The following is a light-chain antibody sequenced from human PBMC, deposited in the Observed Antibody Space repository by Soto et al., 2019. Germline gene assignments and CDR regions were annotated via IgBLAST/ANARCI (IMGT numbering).Light chain of an antibody. CDR1: SSDVGNNNY. Sequence: QSALTQPPSASGSLGQSVTISCTGTSSDVGNNNYVSWYQQHPGKAPKLMISEVSKRPSGVPDRFSGSKSGNTASLTVSGLQAEDEADYYCSSFAVGDTFVFGTGTKLTVL. CDR2: EVS. J-gene: IGLJ1*01. V-gene: IGLV2-8*01. CDR3: SSFAVGDTFV.